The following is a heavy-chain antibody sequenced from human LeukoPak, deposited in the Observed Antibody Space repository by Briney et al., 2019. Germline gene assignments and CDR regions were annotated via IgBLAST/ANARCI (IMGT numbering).Heavy chain of an antibody. J-gene: IGHJ4*02. D-gene: IGHD2-8*01. CDR1: GGSINNYY. Sequence: PSVTLSLTCTVSGGSINNYYWSWIRQPPGKGLEWLGYIYSSGVTNYNPSLQSRVTISIDTSKNQFSLKVSSVTAADTAVYCCARHDNVPVIRHGFDHWGQGALVTVSS. CDR2: IYSSGVT. V-gene: IGHV4-59*08. CDR3: ARHDNVPVIRHGFDH.